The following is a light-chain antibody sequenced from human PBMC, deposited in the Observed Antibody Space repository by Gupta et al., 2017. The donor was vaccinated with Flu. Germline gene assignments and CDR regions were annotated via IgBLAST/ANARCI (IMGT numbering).Light chain of an antibody. J-gene: IGLJ3*02. CDR3: SSFTSSNTWV. V-gene: IGLV2-14*01. Sequence: QSALTQPASMSGSPGQSITISCTGINNYVSWFQQHAGEVPKLMLDEVTSRPSGVSNRFSGSKSGNTASLTISGLPTEDAADYYCSSFTSSNTWVFGGGTKLTVL. CDR1: NNY. CDR2: EVT.